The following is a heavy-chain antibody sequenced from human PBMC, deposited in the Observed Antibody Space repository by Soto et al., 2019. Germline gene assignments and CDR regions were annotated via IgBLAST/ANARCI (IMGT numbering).Heavy chain of an antibody. CDR3: ARRGVAATGRWFDP. V-gene: IGHV1-8*01. J-gene: IGHJ5*02. CDR1: GYTFTSYD. D-gene: IGHD2-15*01. Sequence: ASVKVSCKASGYTFTSYDINWVRQATGQGLEWMGWMNPNSGNTGYAQKFQGRATMTRNTSISTAYMELSSLRSEDTAVYYCARRGVAATGRWFDPWGQGTLVTVSS. CDR2: MNPNSGNT.